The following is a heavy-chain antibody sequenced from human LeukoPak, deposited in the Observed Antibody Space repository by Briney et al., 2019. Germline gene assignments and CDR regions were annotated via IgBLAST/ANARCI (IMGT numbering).Heavy chain of an antibody. D-gene: IGHD6-13*01. V-gene: IGHV3-23*01. J-gene: IGHJ4*02. CDR3: AKSNGSWYSYYFDY. Sequence: GGSLRLSCAASGFTFSSYAMSWVRQAPGKGLEWVSAISGSGGSTYYADSVKGRFTISRDNSKNTLYLQMNGLRAEDTAVYYCAKSNGSWYSYYFDYWGQGTLVTVSS. CDR2: ISGSGGST. CDR1: GFTFSSYA.